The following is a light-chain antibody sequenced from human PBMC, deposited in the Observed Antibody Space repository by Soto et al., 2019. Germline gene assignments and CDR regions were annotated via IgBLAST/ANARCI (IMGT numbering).Light chain of an antibody. J-gene: IGLJ1*01. Sequence: QSVLTQPASVSGSPGQSITISCTGTTSDVGEYNYVSWYQQVPGKAPKVIIYEVSSRPAGVSTRFSGSKSGNTASLTISGLQAEDEADYYCSSYTSSTNYVFGTGTKVTVL. CDR3: SSYTSSTNYV. CDR1: TSDVGEYNY. CDR2: EVS. V-gene: IGLV2-14*01.